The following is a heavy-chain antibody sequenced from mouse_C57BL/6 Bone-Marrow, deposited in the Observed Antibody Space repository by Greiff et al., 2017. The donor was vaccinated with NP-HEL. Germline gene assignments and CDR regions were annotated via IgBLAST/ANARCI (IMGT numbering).Heavy chain of an antibody. CDR2: IWSGGST. CDR1: GFSLTSYG. V-gene: IGHV2-2*01. Sequence: VQVVESGPGLVQPSQSLSITCTVSGFSLTSYGVHWVRQSPGKGLEWLGVIWSGGSTDYNAAFISRLSISKDNSKSQVFCKMNSLQADDTAIYYCARRLRRAYYAMDYWGQGTSVTVSS. D-gene: IGHD2-4*01. J-gene: IGHJ4*01. CDR3: ARRLRRAYYAMDY.